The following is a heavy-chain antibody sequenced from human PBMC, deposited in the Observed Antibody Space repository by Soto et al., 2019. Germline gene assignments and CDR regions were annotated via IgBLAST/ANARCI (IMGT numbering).Heavy chain of an antibody. CDR2: IKSKTDGGTT. D-gene: IGHD6-19*01. CDR1: GFTFSNAW. Sequence: GGSLRLSCAASGFTFSNAWMSWVRQAPGKGLEWVGRIKSKTDGGTTDYAAPVKGRFTISRDDSKNTLYLQMNSLKTEATAVYYCTTDAIAVAGTEAFDIWGQGTMVTVSS. CDR3: TTDAIAVAGTEAFDI. V-gene: IGHV3-15*01. J-gene: IGHJ3*02.